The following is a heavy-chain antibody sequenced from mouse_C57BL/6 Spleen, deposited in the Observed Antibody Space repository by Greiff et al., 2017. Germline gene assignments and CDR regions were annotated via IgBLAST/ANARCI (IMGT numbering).Heavy chain of an antibody. J-gene: IGHJ4*01. D-gene: IGHD1-1*01. CDR2: INPNNGGT. Sequence: EVKLMESGPELVKPGASVKIPCTASGYTFTDYNMDWVKQSHGKSLEWIGDINPNNGGTIYNQKFKGKATLTVDKSSSTAYMELRSLTSEDTAVYYCARWYYGSSYGYYAMDYWGQGTSVTVSS. V-gene: IGHV1-18*01. CDR1: GYTFTDYN. CDR3: ARWYYGSSYGYYAMDY.